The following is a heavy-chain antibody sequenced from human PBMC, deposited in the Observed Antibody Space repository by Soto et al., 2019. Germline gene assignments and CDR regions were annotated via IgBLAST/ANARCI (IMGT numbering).Heavy chain of an antibody. Sequence: QVQLQESGPGLVKPSQTLSLTCTVSGGSISSGGYYWSWIRQHPGKGLEYIGYIYYSGSTYYNPSLKSRVAISVDTSKNQFSLKLTSVTAAATAVYYCAAEVGFGPLFDYWGQGTLVTVSS. V-gene: IGHV4-31*03. J-gene: IGHJ4*02. CDR1: GGSISSGGYY. CDR2: IYYSGST. D-gene: IGHD3-3*01. CDR3: AAEVGFGPLFDY.